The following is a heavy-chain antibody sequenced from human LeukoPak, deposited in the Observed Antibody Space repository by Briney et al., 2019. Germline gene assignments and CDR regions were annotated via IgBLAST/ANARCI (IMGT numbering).Heavy chain of an antibody. CDR3: ASPQWLATENYFDY. D-gene: IGHD6-19*01. CDR1: GFTFSSYW. V-gene: IGHV3-7*01. Sequence: GGSLGLSCAASGFTFSSYWMSWVRQAPGKGLEWVANIKQDGSEKYYVDSVKGRFTISRDNAKNSLYLQMNSLRAEDTAVYYCASPQWLATENYFDYWGQGTLVTVSS. J-gene: IGHJ4*02. CDR2: IKQDGSEK.